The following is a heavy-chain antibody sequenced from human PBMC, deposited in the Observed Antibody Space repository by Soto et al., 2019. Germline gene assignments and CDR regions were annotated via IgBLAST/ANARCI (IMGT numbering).Heavy chain of an antibody. J-gene: IGHJ4*02. CDR3: ARRSQSRREFDY. CDR1: GFTSSDHY. V-gene: IGHV3-72*01. Sequence: EVQLVESGGGLVQPGGSLRLSCAASGFTSSDHYMEWVHQAPGKGLEWVGRLKNKADGYTAECAASVKGRFTVSGDDSMNFLFLQMNSLKTEDTAVYYCARRSQSRREFDYWGRGTLVTVSS. CDR2: LKNKADGYTA.